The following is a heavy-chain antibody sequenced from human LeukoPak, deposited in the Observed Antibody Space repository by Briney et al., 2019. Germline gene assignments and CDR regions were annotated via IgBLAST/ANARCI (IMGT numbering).Heavy chain of an antibody. CDR3: ARGGSSCFDY. CDR2: MNPNSGNT. J-gene: IGHJ4*02. Sequence: ASVKISCKVSGYTFTDYYMHWVQQAPGKGLEWMGWMNPNSGNTGYAQKFQGRVTMTRNTSISTAYMELSSLRSEDTAVYYCARGGSSCFDYGGQGTLVTVSS. V-gene: IGHV1-8*02. D-gene: IGHD6-13*01. CDR1: GYTFTDYY.